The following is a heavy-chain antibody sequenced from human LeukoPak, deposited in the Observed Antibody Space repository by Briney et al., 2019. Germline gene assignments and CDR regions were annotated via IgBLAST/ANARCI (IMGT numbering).Heavy chain of an antibody. CDR3: ARQPGWGYYYYMDV. V-gene: IGHV4-61*01. D-gene: IGHD3-16*01. CDR1: GGSVSSGSYY. Sequence: PSETLSLTCTVSGGSVSSGSYYWSWIRQPPGKGLEWIGYIYYSGSTNYNPSLKSRVTISVDTSKNQFSLKLSSLTAADTAVYYCARQPGWGYYYYMDVWGKGTTVTVSS. J-gene: IGHJ6*03. CDR2: IYYSGST.